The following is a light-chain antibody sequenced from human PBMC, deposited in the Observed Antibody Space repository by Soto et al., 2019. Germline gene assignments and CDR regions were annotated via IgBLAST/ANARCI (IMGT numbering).Light chain of an antibody. CDR1: SSDVGYYNY. CDR2: EVN. J-gene: IGLJ1*01. CDR3: SSHAGYSNFYV. Sequence: QSVLTQPPSASGSPGQSVTISCTGTSSDVGYYNYVSWYQQHPGKAPKLMIYEVNKRPPGVPDHFSGSKSGNTAALTVAEVQAEDEADYYCSSHAGYSNFYVFGTGTKVTVL. V-gene: IGLV2-8*01.